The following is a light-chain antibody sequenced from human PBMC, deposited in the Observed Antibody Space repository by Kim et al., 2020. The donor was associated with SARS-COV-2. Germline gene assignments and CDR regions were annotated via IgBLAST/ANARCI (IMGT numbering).Light chain of an antibody. CDR1: QDIRKF. J-gene: IGKJ5*01. Sequence: DIQLTQSPSSVSASVGDSVTITCQASQDIRKFLNWYQHKPGKAPELLISDASTLRTGVPSRFSGSASGTHFTFTISNLQPEDIATYYCQQYKNLPAITFGQGTRLEIK. V-gene: IGKV1-33*01. CDR3: QQYKNLPAIT. CDR2: DAS.